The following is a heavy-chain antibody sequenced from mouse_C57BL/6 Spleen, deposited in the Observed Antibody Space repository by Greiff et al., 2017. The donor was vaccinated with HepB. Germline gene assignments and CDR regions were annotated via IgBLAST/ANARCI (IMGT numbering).Heavy chain of an antibody. CDR2: IYPYNGVS. Sequence: VQLKESGPELVKPGASVKISCKASGYSFTGYYMHWVKQSHGNILDWIGYIYPYNGVSSYNQKFKGKATLTVDKSSSTAYMELRSLTSEDSAVYYCARSRITTVVAHWYFDVWGTGTTVTVSS. CDR3: ARSRITTVVAHWYFDV. CDR1: GYSFTGYY. D-gene: IGHD1-1*01. J-gene: IGHJ1*03. V-gene: IGHV1-31*01.